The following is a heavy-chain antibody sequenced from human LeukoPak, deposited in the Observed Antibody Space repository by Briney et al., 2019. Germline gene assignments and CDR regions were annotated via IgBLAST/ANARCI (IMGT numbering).Heavy chain of an antibody. CDR3: ARDPGYGGHDY. V-gene: IGHV3-48*01. Sequence: GSLSLSCAASGFTFSSYSMNWVRQAPGKGLEWVSYISSSSTIYYADSVKGRFTISRDNAKNSLYLQMNSLRAEDTAVYYCARDPGYGGHDYWGQGTLVTVSS. D-gene: IGHD4-23*01. CDR1: GFTFSSYS. CDR2: ISSSSTI. J-gene: IGHJ4*02.